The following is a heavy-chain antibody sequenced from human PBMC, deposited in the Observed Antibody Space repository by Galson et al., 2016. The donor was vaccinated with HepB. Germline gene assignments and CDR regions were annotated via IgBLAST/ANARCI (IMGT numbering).Heavy chain of an antibody. J-gene: IGHJ4*02. V-gene: IGHV1-69*13. CDR1: GGTFTNYG. CDR2: IIPIFGTP. CDR3: AGGDQSRHIAAPGLRIIDY. D-gene: IGHD6-13*01. Sequence: SVKVSCKAPGGTFTNYGFSWVRQAPGQGLQWIGGIIPIFGTPTYAQNFQGRVTITADESTSTAYMELTSLRSEDTAVYFCAGGDQSRHIAAPGLRIIDYWGPGTMVTVSS.